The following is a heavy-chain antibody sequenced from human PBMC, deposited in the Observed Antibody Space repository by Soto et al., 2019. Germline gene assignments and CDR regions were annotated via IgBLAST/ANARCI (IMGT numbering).Heavy chain of an antibody. J-gene: IGHJ4*02. CDR2: IDWDDDK. V-gene: IGHV2-70*04. CDR1: GFSLSTSGMR. Sequence: SGPTLVNPTQPLTLTCPFSGFSLSTSGMRVSWIRQPPGKALEWLARIDWDDDKFYSTSLKTRLTISKDTSKNQVVLTMTNMDPVDTATYYCARMADYGDYDYLDYWGQGTLVTVSS. CDR3: ARMADYGDYDYLDY. D-gene: IGHD4-17*01.